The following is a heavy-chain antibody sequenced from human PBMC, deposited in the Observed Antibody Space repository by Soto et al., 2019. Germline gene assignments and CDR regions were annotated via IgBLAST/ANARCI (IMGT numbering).Heavy chain of an antibody. J-gene: IGHJ6*02. Sequence: GGSLRLSCAASGFTFSSYAMHWVRQAPGKGLEWVAVISYDGSNKYYADSVKGRFTISRDNSKNTLYLQMNSLRAEDTAVYYCARERDPNLGGYYYYYYGMDVWGQGTTVTVSS. CDR1: GFTFSSYA. CDR2: ISYDGSNK. CDR3: ARERDPNLGGYYYYYYGMDV. V-gene: IGHV3-30-3*01.